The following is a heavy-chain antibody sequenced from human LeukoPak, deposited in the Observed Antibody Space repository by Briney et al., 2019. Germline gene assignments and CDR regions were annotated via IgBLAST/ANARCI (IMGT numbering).Heavy chain of an antibody. Sequence: ASVKVSCKASGYTFTSYGISWVRQAPGQGLEWMGWISAYNGNTNYAQKLQGRVTMTTDTSTRTAYMELRSLRSDDTAVYYCARRGVDASSSWYVISDYYYYMDVWGKGTTVTVSS. CDR1: GYTFTSYG. D-gene: IGHD6-13*01. CDR2: ISAYNGNT. CDR3: ARRGVDASSSWYVISDYYYYMDV. J-gene: IGHJ6*03. V-gene: IGHV1-18*01.